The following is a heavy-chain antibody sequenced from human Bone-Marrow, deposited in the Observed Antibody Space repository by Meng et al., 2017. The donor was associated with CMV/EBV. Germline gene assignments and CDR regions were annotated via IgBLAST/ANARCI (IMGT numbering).Heavy chain of an antibody. CDR3: AREGGSYYDSSGYFPY. Sequence: AASTLVRRSPSRVLELLGNTYYRSKLYNDYAVSVKLRIAINPHTSKNQFSLQLNSVPPGVTAVYYCAREGGSYYDSSGYFPYWGQGTLVTVSS. D-gene: IGHD3-22*01. CDR1: AA. J-gene: IGHJ4*02. CDR2: TYYRSKLYN. V-gene: IGHV6-1*01.